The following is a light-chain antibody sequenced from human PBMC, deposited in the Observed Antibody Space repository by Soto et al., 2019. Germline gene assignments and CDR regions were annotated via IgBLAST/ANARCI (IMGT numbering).Light chain of an antibody. CDR1: QSVLSSSRNKNY. Sequence: DIVMTQSPDSLAVSLGERATINRKSSQSVLSSSRNKNYLAWYQQKPGQPPKLLIYWASTRESGVPDRFSGSGSGTDFTLTISSLQAEDVAVYYCQQYYSTPRTFGQGTKVDI. J-gene: IGKJ1*01. CDR3: QQYYSTPRT. V-gene: IGKV4-1*01. CDR2: WAS.